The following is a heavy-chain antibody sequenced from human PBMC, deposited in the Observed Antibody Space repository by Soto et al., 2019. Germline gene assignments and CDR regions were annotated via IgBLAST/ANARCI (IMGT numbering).Heavy chain of an antibody. V-gene: IGHV4-59*08. CDR3: ARRAGYSYGYDYYYYYMDV. J-gene: IGHJ6*03. D-gene: IGHD5-18*01. Sequence: SETLSLTCTVSGGSISSYYWSWIRQPPGKGLEWIGYIYYSGSTNYNPSLKSRVTISVDTSKNQFSLKLSSVTAADTAVYYCARRAGYSYGYDYYYYYMDVWGKGTTVTVSS. CDR2: IYYSGST. CDR1: GGSISSYY.